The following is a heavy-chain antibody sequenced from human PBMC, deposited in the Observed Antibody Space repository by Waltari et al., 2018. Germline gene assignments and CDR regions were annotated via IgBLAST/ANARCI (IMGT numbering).Heavy chain of an antibody. V-gene: IGHV4-61*01. CDR2: IYYSGST. Sequence: QVQLQESGPGLVKPSETLSLTCTVSGGSVSSGSYSWSWIRQPPGKGLEWIGYIYYSGSTNYNPSLKSRVTISVDTSKNQFSLKLSSVTAVDTAVYYCAREGGYHYGYWGQGTLVTVSS. CDR1: GGSVSSGSYS. J-gene: IGHJ4*02. CDR3: AREGGYHYGY. D-gene: IGHD3-22*01.